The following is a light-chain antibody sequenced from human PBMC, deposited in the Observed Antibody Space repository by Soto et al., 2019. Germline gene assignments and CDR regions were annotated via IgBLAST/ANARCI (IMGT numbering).Light chain of an antibody. CDR2: RAS. CDR1: QTVSNNY. CDR3: QQHAGSPWT. Sequence: ESRLTKYQGTLSFSPGERATRSCRASQTVSNNYLVWYQHKPGRAPRLLIFRASIRAADIPDRFRGSGSGTDFTLTITRLEPEDFAVYYCQQHAGSPWTLGQGTKWIS. J-gene: IGKJ1*01. V-gene: IGKV3-20*01.